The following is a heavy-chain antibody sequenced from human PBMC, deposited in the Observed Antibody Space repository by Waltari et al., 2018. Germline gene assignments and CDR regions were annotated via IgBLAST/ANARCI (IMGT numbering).Heavy chain of an antibody. J-gene: IGHJ2*01. D-gene: IGHD5-12*01. V-gene: IGHV3-48*03. CDR2: ISSSGSTI. Sequence: EVQLVESGGGLVQPGGSLRLSCAASGFTFSSYEMNWVRQAPGKGLEWVSYISSSGSTIYYADSGKGRFTISRDNAKNSLYLQMNSLRAEDTAVYYCARDDIVATGCDLWGRGTLVTVSS. CDR1: GFTFSSYE. CDR3: ARDDIVATGCDL.